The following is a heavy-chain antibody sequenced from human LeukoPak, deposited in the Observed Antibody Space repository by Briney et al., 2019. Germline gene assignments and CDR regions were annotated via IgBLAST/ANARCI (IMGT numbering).Heavy chain of an antibody. CDR1: GYTFTSYY. V-gene: IGHV1-18*04. Sequence: ASVKVSCKASGYTFTSYYMHWVRQAPGQGLEWMGWISAYDGNTNYTQKLQGRVTMTTDTSTSTAYMELRSLRSDDTAVYYCAREFRTYFDFWSAYYIFDYWGQGTLVTVSS. D-gene: IGHD3-3*01. J-gene: IGHJ4*02. CDR3: AREFRTYFDFWSAYYIFDY. CDR2: ISAYDGNT.